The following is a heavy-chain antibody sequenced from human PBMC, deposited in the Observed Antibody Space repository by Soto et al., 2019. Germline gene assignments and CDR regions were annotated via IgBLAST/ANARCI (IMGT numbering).Heavy chain of an antibody. D-gene: IGHD2-2*01. J-gene: IGHJ4*02. CDR3: ARASQDCISTSCQHIDY. V-gene: IGHV3-48*01. Sequence: GGSLRLSCAASGFTFSSYSMNWVRQAPGKGLEWVSYISSSSTIYYADSVKGRFTISRDNAKNSLYLQMNSLRAEDTAVYYCARASQDCISTSCQHIDYWGQGTLVTVSS. CDR2: ISSSSTI. CDR1: GFTFSSYS.